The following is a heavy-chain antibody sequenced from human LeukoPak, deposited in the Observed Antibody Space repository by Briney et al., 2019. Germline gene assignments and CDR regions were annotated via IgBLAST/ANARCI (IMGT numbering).Heavy chain of an antibody. D-gene: IGHD4-17*01. CDR1: DGSITNYD. Sequence: SETLSLTCTVSDGSITNYDWSWVRQPPGEGLEFIGHVHYSGTTNYNPSLRSRVTISIDTSKKHFFLKLKSVTAADTAVYYCATGYGDFRVEGRYFYSWGQGTLVTVSS. CDR2: VHYSGTT. J-gene: IGHJ4*02. CDR3: ATGYGDFRVEGRYFYS. V-gene: IGHV4-59*01.